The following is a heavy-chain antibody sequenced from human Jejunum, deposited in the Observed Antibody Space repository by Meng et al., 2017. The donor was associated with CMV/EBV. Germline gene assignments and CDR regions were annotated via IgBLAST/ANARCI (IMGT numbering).Heavy chain of an antibody. J-gene: IGHJ3*02. CDR2: ISYDGSDK. CDR1: GFPFSSYA. V-gene: IGHV3-30*04. Sequence: ASGFPFSSYAIHWVRQAPGKGLEWVAVISYDGSDKYYADSVKGRFTVSRDNSKNTVYLQMSSLRTEDTAVYYCARDGIIDDSSDIWGQGTMVTVSS. CDR3: ARDGIIDDSSDI. D-gene: IGHD3-16*02.